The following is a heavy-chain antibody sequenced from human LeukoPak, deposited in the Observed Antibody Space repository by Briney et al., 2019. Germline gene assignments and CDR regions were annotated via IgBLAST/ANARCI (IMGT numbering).Heavy chain of an antibody. J-gene: IGHJ5*02. D-gene: IGHD3-22*01. CDR2: IYYSGST. V-gene: IGHV4-59*08. Sequence: PSETLSLTCTVSGGSISSYYWSWMRQPPGKGLEWIGYIYYSGSTNYNPSLKSRITISVDTSKNQFSLRLSSVTAADTAVYYCARGIYDSGERWFDPWGQGTLVTVSS. CDR1: GGSISSYY. CDR3: ARGIYDSGERWFDP.